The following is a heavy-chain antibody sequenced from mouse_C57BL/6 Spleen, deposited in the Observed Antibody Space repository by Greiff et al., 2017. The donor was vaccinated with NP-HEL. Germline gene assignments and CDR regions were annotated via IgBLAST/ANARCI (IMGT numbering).Heavy chain of an antibody. CDR3: ARGESYFDY. CDR2: ISSGSSTI. Sequence: EVKLVESGGGLVKPGGSLKLSCAASGFTFSDYGMHWVRQAPEKGLEWVAYISSGSSTIYYADTVKDRFTISRDNAKNTLFLQMTSLRSEDTAMYYCARGESYFDYWGQGTTLTVSS. J-gene: IGHJ2*01. V-gene: IGHV5-17*01. CDR1: GFTFSDYG.